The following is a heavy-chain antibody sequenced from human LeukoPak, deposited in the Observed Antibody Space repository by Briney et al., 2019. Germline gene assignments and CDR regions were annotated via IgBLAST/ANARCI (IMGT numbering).Heavy chain of an antibody. Sequence: PSETLSLTCTVSGGSISSGYYWGWIRQPPGKGLEWIGSIYHSGSTYYNPSLKSRVTISVDTSKNQFSLKLSSVTAADTAVYYCARTSDTMIVVIDYWGQGTLVTVSS. CDR3: ARTSDTMIVVIDY. V-gene: IGHV4-38-2*02. J-gene: IGHJ4*02. CDR2: IYHSGST. D-gene: IGHD3-22*01. CDR1: GGSISSGYY.